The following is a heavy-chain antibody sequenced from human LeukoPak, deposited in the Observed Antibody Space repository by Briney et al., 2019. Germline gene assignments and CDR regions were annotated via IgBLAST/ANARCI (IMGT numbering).Heavy chain of an antibody. V-gene: IGHV3-21*01. CDR3: ARGGASTWEFDY. J-gene: IGHJ4*02. CDR2: ISRDSSDI. D-gene: IGHD6-13*01. CDR1: GFTFSSYA. Sequence: PGGSLRLSCAASGFTFSSYAMSWVRQAPGKGLEWVSSISRDSSDIYYADSMKGRLTISRDNAKNSVFLQMNSLRAGDTAVYYCARGGASTWEFDYWGQGTLVTVSS.